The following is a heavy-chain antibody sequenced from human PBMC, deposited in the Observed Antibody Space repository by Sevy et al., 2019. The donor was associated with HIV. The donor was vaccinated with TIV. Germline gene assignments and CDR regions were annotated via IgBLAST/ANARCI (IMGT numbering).Heavy chain of an antibody. J-gene: IGHJ4*02. CDR1: GYTFTSYG. CDR3: ARAPSITMVRTPFDY. Sequence: ASVKVSCKASGYTFTSYGISWVRQAPGQGLEWMGWISAYNGNTNYAQTLQGRVTMTTDTSTSTAYMQLRSLRSDDTAVYYCARAPSITMVRTPFDYWGQGTLVTVSS. CDR2: ISAYNGNT. D-gene: IGHD3-10*01. V-gene: IGHV1-18*01.